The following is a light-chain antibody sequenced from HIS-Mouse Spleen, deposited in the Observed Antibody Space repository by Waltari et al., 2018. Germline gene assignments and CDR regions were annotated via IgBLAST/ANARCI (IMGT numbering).Light chain of an antibody. V-gene: IGLV1-47*01. CDR2: RNK. J-gene: IGLJ3*02. Sequence: QSVLTQPPSASGTPGPRVTISCSGSSSNIGSNYVYWYQQLPGTAPKLLIYRNKQRPSGVPDRFSGSKSGTSASLAISGLRSEDEADYYCAAWDDSLSGPVFGGGTKLTVL. CDR1: SSNIGSNY. CDR3: AAWDDSLSGPV.